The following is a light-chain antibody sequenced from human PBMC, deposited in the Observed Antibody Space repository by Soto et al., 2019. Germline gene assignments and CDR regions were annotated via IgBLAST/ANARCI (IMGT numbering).Light chain of an antibody. J-gene: IGLJ1*01. Sequence: QSVLTQPAAVSGCPGQSITISCGGTSSDVGAYIYVSWYQQYPGKAPKLIIYEVNNRPSGVSGRFSGSKSDTTAYPTISGLQAEDEADYYCSSYSDSDTKVFGTGTKVTVL. CDR3: SSYSDSDTKV. CDR2: EVN. V-gene: IGLV2-14*03. CDR1: SSDVGAYIY.